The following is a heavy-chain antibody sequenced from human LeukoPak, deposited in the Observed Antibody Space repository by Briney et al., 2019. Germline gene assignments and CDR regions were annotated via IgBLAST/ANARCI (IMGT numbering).Heavy chain of an antibody. CDR1: GFTFSSYG. V-gene: IGHV3-33*08. J-gene: IGHJ4*02. D-gene: IGHD3-22*01. CDR3: AVGDYYYESSGYPHF. CDR2: IWYDGSNK. Sequence: PGGSLRLSCEASGFTFSSYGMHWVRQAPGKGLEWVAVIWYDGSNKYYADSVKGRFTISRDNSKNTLYLQMNSLRAEDTAVYSCAVGDYYYESSGYPHFWGQGTLVTVSS.